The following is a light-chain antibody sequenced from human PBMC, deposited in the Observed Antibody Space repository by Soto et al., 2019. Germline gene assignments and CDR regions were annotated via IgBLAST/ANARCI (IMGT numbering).Light chain of an antibody. CDR1: QSLLHDYDNRNN. V-gene: IGKV4-1*01. J-gene: IGKJ5*01. Sequence: IVLTQSPDSLGVSLGERATINCKSSQSLLHDYDNRNNLTWFQQKPGQPPKLLIYWASARESGVPDRFSGSGSGTDFTLTITSLQAEDVAIYYCQQYHSLPFTFGHGTRLDI. CDR3: QQYHSLPFT. CDR2: WAS.